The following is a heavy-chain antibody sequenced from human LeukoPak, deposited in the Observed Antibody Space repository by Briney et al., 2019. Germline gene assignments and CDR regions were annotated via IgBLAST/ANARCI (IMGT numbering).Heavy chain of an antibody. Sequence: GGSLRLSCAASGFTFSSYGMHWVRQAPGKGLEWVAVIWYDGSNKYYADSVKGRFTISRDNSKNTLYLQMNSLRAEDTAVYYCARDPYGSGSHDFDYWGQRTLVTVSS. CDR1: GFTFSSYG. CDR3: ARDPYGSGSHDFDY. V-gene: IGHV3-33*01. D-gene: IGHD3-10*01. J-gene: IGHJ4*02. CDR2: IWYDGSNK.